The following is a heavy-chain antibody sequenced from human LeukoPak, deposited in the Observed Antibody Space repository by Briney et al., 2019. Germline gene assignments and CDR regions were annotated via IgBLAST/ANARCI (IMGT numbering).Heavy chain of an antibody. Sequence: PGGSLRLSCAASGFSFSRYWMSWVRQAPVRGLEWVANIKPDGSEIYYVDSVKGRFTISRDNAKNSLYLQMNSLRAEDTAVYYCARDRPYYYDSSGSYFDYWGQGTLVTVSS. CDR3: ARDRPYYYDSSGSYFDY. CDR1: GFSFSRYW. D-gene: IGHD3-22*01. V-gene: IGHV3-7*01. J-gene: IGHJ4*02. CDR2: IKPDGSEI.